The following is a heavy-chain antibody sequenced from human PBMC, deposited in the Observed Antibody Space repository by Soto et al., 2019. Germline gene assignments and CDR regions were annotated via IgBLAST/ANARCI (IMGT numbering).Heavy chain of an antibody. CDR2: IYSGGST. D-gene: IGHD3-3*01. CDR1: GFTVSSNY. V-gene: IGHV3-53*01. Sequence: EVQLVESGGGLIQPGGSLRLSCAASGFTVSSNYMRWVRQAPGKGLEWVSVIYSGGSTYYADSVKGRLTISRDNSKNTLYLQKNSLRAEDTAVYYCARAQSDFWSGYRWFDPWGQGTLVTVSS. J-gene: IGHJ5*02. CDR3: ARAQSDFWSGYRWFDP.